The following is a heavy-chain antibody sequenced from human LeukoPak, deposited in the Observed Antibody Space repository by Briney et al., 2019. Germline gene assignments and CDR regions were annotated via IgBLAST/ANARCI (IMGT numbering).Heavy chain of an antibody. CDR1: GFTFSDYY. CDR2: ISSSGSTI. V-gene: IGHV3-11*04. Sequence: GGSLRLSCAASGFTFSDYYMSWLRQAPGKGLEWVSYISSSGSTIHYADSVKGRFTISRDNAKNSLYLQMDSLRAEDTAVYYCARDRLHYGEYEKTFDYWGQGTLVTVSS. D-gene: IGHD4-17*01. J-gene: IGHJ4*02. CDR3: ARDRLHYGEYEKTFDY.